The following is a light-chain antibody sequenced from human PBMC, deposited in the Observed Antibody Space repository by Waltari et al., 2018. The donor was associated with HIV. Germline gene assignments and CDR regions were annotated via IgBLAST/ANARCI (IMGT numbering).Light chain of an antibody. CDR1: SSDVGGYNY. J-gene: IGLJ2*01. Sequence: QSALTQPPSASGSPGQSVTLSCTGTSSDVGGYNYVSWHQQHPGKAPKLMIYDVTKRPSGVPDRFSGSKSGNTASLTISGLQAEDEADYYCCSYADTYFVVFGGRTKLTVL. CDR3: CSYADTYFVV. CDR2: DVT. V-gene: IGLV2-8*01.